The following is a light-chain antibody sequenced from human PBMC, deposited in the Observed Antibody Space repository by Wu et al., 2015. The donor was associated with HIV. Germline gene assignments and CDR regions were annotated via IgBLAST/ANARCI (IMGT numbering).Light chain of an antibody. V-gene: IGKV3-20*01. CDR1: QSVSSN. CDR2: GAS. Sequence: EIVMTQSPATLSVSPGERATLSCRASQSVSSNLAWYQQRPGQAPRLLIYGASSRATGIPDRFSGSGSGTDFTLTISRLEPEDFAVYHCQQYGSSLWTFGQGTKVEIK. J-gene: IGKJ1*01. CDR3: QQYGSSLWT.